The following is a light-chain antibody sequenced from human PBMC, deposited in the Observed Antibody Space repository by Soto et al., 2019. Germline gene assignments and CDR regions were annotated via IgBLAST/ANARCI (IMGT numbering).Light chain of an antibody. Sequence: QSVLTQPPSASGTPGQRVTISCSGSSSNIGSNTVNWYQQLPGTAPKLLIYSNNQRPSGVPDRFSGSKSGTSASLAIRGLQCEDESDYYCAAWDDSLNGHYVFGTGTKVTVL. CDR2: SNN. V-gene: IGLV1-44*01. CDR3: AAWDDSLNGHYV. CDR1: SSNIGSNT. J-gene: IGLJ1*01.